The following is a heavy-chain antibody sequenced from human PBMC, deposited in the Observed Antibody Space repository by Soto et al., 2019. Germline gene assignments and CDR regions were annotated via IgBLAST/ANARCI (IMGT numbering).Heavy chain of an antibody. CDR3: ARDYVVVVPAAMRIMDV. V-gene: IGHV1-46*01. CDR2: IKPRGCST. Sequence: DSVRVSCTSSGYTFTSSYMHWVRQSPGEGLEVVGIIKPRGCSTSYAEEVDGGVTMTRDTSTSPVYMELSSLRSEDTAVYYGARDYVVVVPAAMRIMDVCGQGTTGTV. J-gene: IGHJ6*02. CDR1: GYTFTSSY. D-gene: IGHD2-2*01.